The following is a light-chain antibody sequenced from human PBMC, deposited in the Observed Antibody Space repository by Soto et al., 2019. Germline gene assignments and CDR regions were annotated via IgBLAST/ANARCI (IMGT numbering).Light chain of an antibody. Sequence: QSALTQPPSASGSPGQSVTISCTGTSSDVGAYKYVSWYQQHPGKAPKLMIYEVSKRPSGVPNRFSGSKSANTASLTVSGLQAEDEADYYCSSFAGGNNFVVFGGGTKLTVL. CDR2: EVS. V-gene: IGLV2-8*01. CDR3: SSFAGGNNFVV. J-gene: IGLJ2*01. CDR1: SSDVGAYKY.